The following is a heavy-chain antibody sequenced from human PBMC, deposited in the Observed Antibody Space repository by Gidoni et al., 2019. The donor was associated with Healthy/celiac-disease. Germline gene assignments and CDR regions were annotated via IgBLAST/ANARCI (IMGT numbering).Heavy chain of an antibody. CDR3: ARDEFGCSSTSCYTEYNYYYYYGMDV. D-gene: IGHD2-2*01. J-gene: IGHJ6*02. CDR1: GGSISSYY. Sequence: QVQLQESGPGLVKPSETLSLTCTVSGGSISSYYWSWIRQPPGKGLEWIGYIYYSGSTNYNPSLKSRVTISVDTSKNQFSLKLSSVTAADTAVYYCARDEFGCSSTSCYTEYNYYYYYGMDVWGQGTTVTVSS. V-gene: IGHV4-59*01. CDR2: IYYSGST.